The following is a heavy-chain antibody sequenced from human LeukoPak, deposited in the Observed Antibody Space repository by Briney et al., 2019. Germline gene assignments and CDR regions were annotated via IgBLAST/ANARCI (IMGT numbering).Heavy chain of an antibody. V-gene: IGHV3-21*04. CDR3: ARAGGSYYYYMDV. J-gene: IGHJ6*03. D-gene: IGHD1-26*01. Sequence: PGGSLRLSCAASGFTVSSNYMSWVRQAPGKGLEWVSSINSNSRYIFYTDSVKGRFTISRDNAKNSLYLQMNSLRAEDTAVYYCARAGGSYYYYMDVWGKGTTVTVSS. CDR1: GFTVSSNY. CDR2: INSNSRYI.